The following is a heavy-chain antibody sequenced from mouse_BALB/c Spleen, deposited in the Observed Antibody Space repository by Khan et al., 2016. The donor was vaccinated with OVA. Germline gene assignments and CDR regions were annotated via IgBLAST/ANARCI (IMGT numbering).Heavy chain of an antibody. CDR2: ISYSGGT. CDR1: GYSITSGYA. J-gene: IGHJ2*01. V-gene: IGHV3-2*02. D-gene: IGHD1-1*01. Sequence: VQLKQSGPGLVKPSQSLSLTCPVTGYSITSGYAWNWIRQFPGNKLAWMGYISYSGGTSYNPSLKSRISITRDTSKNQFFLQLNSVTTEDTATYYCARGNYYGYYFDYWGQGTPRTVSS. CDR3: ARGNYYGYYFDY.